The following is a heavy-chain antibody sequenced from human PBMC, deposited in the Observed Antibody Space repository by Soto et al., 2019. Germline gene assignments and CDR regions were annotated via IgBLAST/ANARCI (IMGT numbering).Heavy chain of an antibody. Sequence: QPGWSLRLSCSASGFTFSTYWMHWVRQAPGKGLEWVSHIKSDGRKTTYAASVEGRFTISRDNVKNTLYLQMNSLRVDDTAKYYCERGAWKHMAPNLDPDGLDVWCLGTPLT. CDR1: GFTFSTYW. CDR2: IKSDGRKT. D-gene: IGHD1-1*01. V-gene: IGHV3-74*01. J-gene: IGHJ6*02. CDR3: ERGAWKHMAPNLDPDGLDV.